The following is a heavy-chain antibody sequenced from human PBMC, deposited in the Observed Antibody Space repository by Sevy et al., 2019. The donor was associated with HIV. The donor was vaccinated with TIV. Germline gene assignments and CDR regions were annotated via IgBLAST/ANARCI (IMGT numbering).Heavy chain of an antibody. Sequence: GESLKISCVAPGFKFNGHGIHWVRQAPGKGLQWVAGISHDGDNKIYGDSVKGRFSISGDQSKNTVYLQMGTLTPEDTAIYYWARDFEVNNWRVVGAFDMWGLGTLVTVSS. D-gene: IGHD3-3*01. CDR1: GFKFNGHG. CDR3: ARDFEVNNWRVVGAFDM. V-gene: IGHV3-30*14. CDR2: ISHDGDNK. J-gene: IGHJ3*02.